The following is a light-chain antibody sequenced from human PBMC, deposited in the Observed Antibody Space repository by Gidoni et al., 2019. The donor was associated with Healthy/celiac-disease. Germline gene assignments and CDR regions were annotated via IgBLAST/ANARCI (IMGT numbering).Light chain of an antibody. V-gene: IGKV2-30*01. Sequence: DVVMPQSPLSQPVTPGQPASISCRSSPSLVYSDRNTYLNWFQQRPDQSPRCLIYKVSNRDSGVPDRFSGSGSGNDFTLKTSRVEPKEVRFYYCRQGTLWPQTFGQGTKVEIK. J-gene: IGKJ1*01. CDR3: RQGTLWPQT. CDR2: KVS. CDR1: PSLVYSDRNTY.